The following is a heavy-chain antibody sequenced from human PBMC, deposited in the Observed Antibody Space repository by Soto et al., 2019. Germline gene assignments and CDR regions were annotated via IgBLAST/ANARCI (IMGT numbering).Heavy chain of an antibody. CDR3: ARDLHSGGKYWYFDI. V-gene: IGHV1-18*01. D-gene: IGHD2-15*01. CDR1: GYTFTHYG. Sequence: QVQLVQSGAEVKKPGASVKVSCKASGYTFTHYGITCVRHAPGQGLEWMGWINSFSGDTNYPQKLQGRLTMTTDTSTNTVYMELRNLRSDDTAVYYCARDLHSGGKYWYFDIWGRGTLVTVSS. J-gene: IGHJ2*01. CDR2: INSFSGDT.